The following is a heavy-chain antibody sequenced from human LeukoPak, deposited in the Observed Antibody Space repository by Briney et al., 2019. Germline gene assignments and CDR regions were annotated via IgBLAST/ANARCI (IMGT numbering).Heavy chain of an antibody. CDR1: GGSFSDYY. V-gene: IGHV4-34*01. D-gene: IGHD4/OR15-4a*01. CDR3: ARGPPRDFGASGFYYNY. Sequence: SETLSLTCAIYGGSFSDYYWSWVRQPPGKGLEWIGEINHSGSTNYNPSRASRVTMLVETSKNQNSLKLSSVTAADTDVYVCARGPPRDFGASGFYYNYWGQGTRVTVSS. J-gene: IGHJ4*02. CDR2: INHSGST.